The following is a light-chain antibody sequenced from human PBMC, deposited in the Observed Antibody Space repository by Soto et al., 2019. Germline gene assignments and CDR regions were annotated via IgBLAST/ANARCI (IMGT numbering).Light chain of an antibody. CDR1: STDVGGHYY. J-gene: IGLJ2*01. CDR2: DVT. Sequence: QSALTQPASVSGSPGQSVTISCTGTSTDVGGHYYVSWYQHHPGKAPKLIIYDVTDRPSGVSHRFSASKSGNTASLTISRLQTEDEAYYYCTSYTSTSSYVAFGGGTKGTVL. CDR3: TSYTSTSSYVA. V-gene: IGLV2-14*01.